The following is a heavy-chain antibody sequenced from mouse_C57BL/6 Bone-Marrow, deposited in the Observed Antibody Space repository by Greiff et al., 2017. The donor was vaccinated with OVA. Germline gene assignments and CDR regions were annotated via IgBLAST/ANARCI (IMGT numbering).Heavy chain of an antibody. CDR3: TRGYSNYYAMDY. CDR1: GYTFTDYE. CDR2: IDPETGGT. V-gene: IGHV1-15*01. Sequence: VKLMESGAELVRPGASVTLSCKASGYTFTDYEMHWVKQTPVHGLEWIGAIDPETGGTAYNQKFKGKAILTADKSSSTAYMELRSLTSEDSAVYYCTRGYSNYYAMDYWGQVTSVTVSS. D-gene: IGHD2-5*01. J-gene: IGHJ4*01.